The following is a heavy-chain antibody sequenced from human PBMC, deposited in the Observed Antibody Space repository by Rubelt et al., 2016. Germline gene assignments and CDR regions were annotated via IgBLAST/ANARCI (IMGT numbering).Heavy chain of an antibody. Sequence: VRQAPGKGLEWVSSISSSSSYIYYADSVKGRFTISRDNAKNSLYLQMNSLRAEDTAVYYCAREGYYYYYGMDVWGQGTTVTVSS. J-gene: IGHJ6*02. V-gene: IGHV3-21*04. CDR3: AREGYYYYYGMDV. CDR2: ISSSSSYI.